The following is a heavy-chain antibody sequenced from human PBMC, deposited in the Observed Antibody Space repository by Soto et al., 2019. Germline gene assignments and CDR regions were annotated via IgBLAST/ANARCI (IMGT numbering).Heavy chain of an antibody. CDR2: INPNSGGT. D-gene: IGHD2-2*01. Sequence: VSVKVSCKASGYTFTGYYMHWVRQAPGQGLEWMGWINPNSGGTNYAQKFQGWVTMTRDTSISTAYMELSRLRSDDTAVYYCARGEIVVLPAAYNWFDPWGQGTLVTGSS. J-gene: IGHJ5*02. CDR1: GYTFTGYY. CDR3: ARGEIVVLPAAYNWFDP. V-gene: IGHV1-2*04.